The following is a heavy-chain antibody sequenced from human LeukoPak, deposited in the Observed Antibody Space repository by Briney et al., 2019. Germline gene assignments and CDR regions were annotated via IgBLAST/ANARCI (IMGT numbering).Heavy chain of an antibody. CDR2: INHSGST. V-gene: IGHV4-34*01. Sequence: PSETLSLTCAVYGGSFSGYYWSWIRQPPGKGLKWIGEINHSGSTNYNPSLKSRVTISVDTSKNQFSLKLSSVTAADTAVYYCARHPIYDYVWGSYRSPLVKGFDYWGQGTLVTVSS. J-gene: IGHJ4*02. D-gene: IGHD3-16*02. CDR3: ARHPIYDYVWGSYRSPLVKGFDY. CDR1: GGSFSGYY.